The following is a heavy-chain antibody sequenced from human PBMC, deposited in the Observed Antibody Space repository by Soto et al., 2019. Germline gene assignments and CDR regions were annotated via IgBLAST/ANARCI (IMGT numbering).Heavy chain of an antibody. V-gene: IGHV3-7*01. Sequence: PGGSLRLSCAASEFSFRSYWMTWVRQAPGKGLEWVALINEDGGQKYYVGSVKGRFIISRDNAKDSVYMQMDSLRAGDTAVYFCARVGRYGWDFDHWGQGTMVTVYS. CDR3: ARVGRYGWDFDH. CDR2: INEDGGQK. J-gene: IGHJ4*02. CDR1: EFSFRSYW. D-gene: IGHD5-18*01.